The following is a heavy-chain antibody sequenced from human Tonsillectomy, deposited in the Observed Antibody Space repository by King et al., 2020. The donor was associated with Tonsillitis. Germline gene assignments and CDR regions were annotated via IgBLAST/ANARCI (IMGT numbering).Heavy chain of an antibody. CDR2: INHSGST. CDR1: GVSFSGYY. D-gene: IGHD3-3*01. V-gene: IGHV4-34*01. CDR3: AREGGLTYYDFWSGNWFDP. J-gene: IGHJ5*02. Sequence: VQLQQWGAGLLKPSETLSLPCAVYGVSFSGYYWSWIRQPPGKGLEWIGEINHSGSTNYNPSLRSRVTISVDTSKNQFSLKLSSVTAADTAVYYCAREGGLTYYDFWSGNWFDPWGQGTLVTVSS.